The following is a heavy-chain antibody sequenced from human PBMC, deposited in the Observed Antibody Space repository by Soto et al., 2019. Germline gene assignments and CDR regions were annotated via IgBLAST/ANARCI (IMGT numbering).Heavy chain of an antibody. Sequence: QVQLVQSGAEVKKPGASVKVSCKACGYTFTSYAVHRVREAPGQRLEWMGWIKAGNGNTKYSTKFQGRVTITRDTSASTAYMELSSLRSEGAAVYYCARDSGYSYGYNWGQGTLVTVSS. V-gene: IGHV1-3*01. D-gene: IGHD5-18*01. J-gene: IGHJ4*02. CDR3: ARDSGYSYGYN. CDR1: GYTFTSYA. CDR2: IKAGNGNT.